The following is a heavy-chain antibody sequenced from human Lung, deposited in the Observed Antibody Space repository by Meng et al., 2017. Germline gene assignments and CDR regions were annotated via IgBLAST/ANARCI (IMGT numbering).Heavy chain of an antibody. CDR3: ARFETVGVATGDF. D-gene: IGHD2-15*01. J-gene: IGHJ4*02. CDR2: ISSDSRYI. CDR1: GFTLSNYS. Sequence: EVQLVESGGGLVTPGGSLRLSCAASGFTLSNYSMNWVRQAPGKGLEWVSSISSDSRYIFYADSVKGRFTISRDNAKNSLYLLMIGLRPEDTAVFYCARFETVGVATGDFWGQGTLVTVSS. V-gene: IGHV3-21*01.